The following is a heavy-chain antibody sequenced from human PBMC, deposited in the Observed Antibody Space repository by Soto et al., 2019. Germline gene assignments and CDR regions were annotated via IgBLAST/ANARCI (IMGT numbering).Heavy chain of an antibody. CDR1: GFTFSSYS. CDR2: ISSSSSYI. D-gene: IGHD4-4*01. Sequence: EVQLVESGGGLVKPGGSLRLSCAASGFTFSSYSMNWVRQAPGKGLEWVSSISSSSSYIYYADSVKGRFTISRDNAKNSLYLQMNSLRAEDTAVYYCARDRPFSFSRVTDYWGQGTLVTVSS. CDR3: ARDRPFSFSRVTDY. J-gene: IGHJ4*02. V-gene: IGHV3-21*01.